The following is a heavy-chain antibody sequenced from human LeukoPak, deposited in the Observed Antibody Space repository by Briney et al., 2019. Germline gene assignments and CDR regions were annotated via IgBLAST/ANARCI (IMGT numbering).Heavy chain of an antibody. CDR3: TTEYFGGFEY. D-gene: IGHD3-16*01. CDR1: TFTKAW. V-gene: IGHV3-15*07. CDR2: VKNRGDGMAT. J-gene: IGHJ4*02. Sequence: PGGCLRLSCVLFTFTKAWMNWVRQAPGKGLEWVGRVKNRGDGMATDYAAPVKGRFIISRDDSKKTVYLQMDSLKTEDTAVYFCTTEYFGGFEYWGQGTLVTVSS.